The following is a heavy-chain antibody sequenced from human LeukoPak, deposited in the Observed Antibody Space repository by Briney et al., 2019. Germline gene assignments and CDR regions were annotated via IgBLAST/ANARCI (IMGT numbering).Heavy chain of an antibody. CDR3: ARDVYSYDSH. Sequence: GGSLRLPCAASGFTFSSYEMNWVRQAPGKGLEWVSYISSSGSTIYYADSVKGRFTISRDNAKNSLYLQMNSLRAEDTAVYYCARDVYSYDSHWGQGTLVTVSS. D-gene: IGHD5-18*01. V-gene: IGHV3-48*03. CDR2: ISSSGSTI. CDR1: GFTFSSYE. J-gene: IGHJ4*02.